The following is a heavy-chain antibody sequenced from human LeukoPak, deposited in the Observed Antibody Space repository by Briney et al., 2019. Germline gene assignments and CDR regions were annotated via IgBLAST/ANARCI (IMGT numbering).Heavy chain of an antibody. CDR2: IISDGSST. J-gene: IGHJ4*02. CDR3: AREYYDRRGYFLLHYFDH. D-gene: IGHD3-22*01. Sequence: GGSLRLSCAASGFTFSTYWMHWVRQAPGKGLVWVSRIISDGSSTSYADSVKGRFTISRDNANNTLYLQMNSLRGEDTAVYYCAREYYDRRGYFLLHYFDHWGQGTPVTVSS. V-gene: IGHV3-74*01. CDR1: GFTFSTYW.